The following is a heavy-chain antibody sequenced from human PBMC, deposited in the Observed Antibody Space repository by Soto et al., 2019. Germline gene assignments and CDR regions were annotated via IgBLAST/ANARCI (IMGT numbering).Heavy chain of an antibody. CDR3: ARIPVDTYMINWFDP. J-gene: IGHJ5*02. V-gene: IGHV4-61*08. CDR2: IYYSGST. CDR1: GGSVSSGDYY. Sequence: SETLSLTCTVSGGSVSSGDYYWSWIRQPPGKGPEWIGYIYYSGSTNYNPSLKSRVSISLDTSKNQFSLRLTSVTAADTAVYYCARIPVDTYMINWFDPWGQGTLVTVSS. D-gene: IGHD5-18*01.